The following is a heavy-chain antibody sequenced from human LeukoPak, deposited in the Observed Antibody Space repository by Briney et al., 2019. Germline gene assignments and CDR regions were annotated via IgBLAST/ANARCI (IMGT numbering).Heavy chain of an antibody. V-gene: IGHV1-2*04. J-gene: IGHJ6*02. CDR1: GYTFTNYA. Sequence: ASVKVSCKASGYTFTNYAMHWVRQAPGQRLEWMGRINPNSGGTNYAQKFQGWVTMTRDTSISTAYMELSRLRSDDTAVYYCARGDKYYDFWSGLYGMDVWGQGTTVTVSS. CDR2: INPNSGGT. CDR3: ARGDKYYDFWSGLYGMDV. D-gene: IGHD3-3*01.